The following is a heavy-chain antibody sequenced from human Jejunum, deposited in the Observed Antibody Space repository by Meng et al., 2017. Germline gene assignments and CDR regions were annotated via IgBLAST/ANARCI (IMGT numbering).Heavy chain of an antibody. Sequence: QVQLVQSGSEWKNPGASVKASCKASGYTFSNYALNWMRQAPGQGLEWMGWIATDTGDPTYAQGFTGRFVFSVDTSITTAYLEISSLKAEDSGIYYCGRNRPIDLWGQGTLVTVSS. D-gene: IGHD1-14*01. J-gene: IGHJ4*02. CDR2: IATDTGDP. CDR3: GRNRPIDL. V-gene: IGHV7-4-1*02. CDR1: GYTFSNYA.